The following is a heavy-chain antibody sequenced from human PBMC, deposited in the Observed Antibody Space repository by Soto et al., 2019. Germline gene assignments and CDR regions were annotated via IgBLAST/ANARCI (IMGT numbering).Heavy chain of an antibody. V-gene: IGHV4-39*01. CDR3: ARWGGSGSYYTYYFDY. J-gene: IGHJ4*02. Sequence: SETLSLTCTVSGGSISSSSYYWGWIRQPPGKGLEWIGSIYYSGSTYYNPSLKSRVTISVDTSKNQFSLKLSSVTAADTAVYYCARWGGSGSYYTYYFDYWGQGTLVTVSS. CDR2: IYYSGST. CDR1: GGSISSSSYY. D-gene: IGHD3-10*01.